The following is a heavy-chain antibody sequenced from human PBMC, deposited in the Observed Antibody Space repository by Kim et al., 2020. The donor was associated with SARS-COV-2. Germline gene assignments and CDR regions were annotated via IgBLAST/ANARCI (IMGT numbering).Heavy chain of an antibody. D-gene: IGHD3-3*01. Sequence: KKYGASMEGRFTISRDKSKNTLYLEMNDLRVEDKAVYYCERDLGMGSYFDDWGQGALVIVSS. CDR3: ERDLGMGSYFDD. J-gene: IGHJ4*02. V-gene: IGHV3-33*01. CDR2: K.